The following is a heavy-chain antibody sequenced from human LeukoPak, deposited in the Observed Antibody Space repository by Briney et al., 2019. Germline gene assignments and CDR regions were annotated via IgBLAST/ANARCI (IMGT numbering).Heavy chain of an antibody. CDR2: INHSGST. J-gene: IGHJ4*02. CDR1: GGSFSGYY. Sequence: SETLSLTCAVYGGSFSGYYWSWIRQPPGKGLEWIGEINHSGSTNYNPSLKSRVTISVDTSKNQFSLKLSSVTAADTAVYYCARWFGAIDYWAREPWSPSPQ. CDR3: ARWFGAIDY. V-gene: IGHV4-34*01. D-gene: IGHD3-10*01.